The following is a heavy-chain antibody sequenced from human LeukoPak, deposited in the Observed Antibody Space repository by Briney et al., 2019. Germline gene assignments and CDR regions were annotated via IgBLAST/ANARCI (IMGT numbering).Heavy chain of an antibody. D-gene: IGHD1-26*01. CDR3: ARDYRSGSYDY. CDR1: GYTFTSYG. Sequence: GASVKVSCKASGYTFTSYGISWVRQAPGQGLEWMGWISAYNGNTNYAQKLQGRVTMTTDTSTSTAYMELSSLRSEDTAVYYCARDYRSGSYDYWGQGTLVTVSS. V-gene: IGHV1-18*01. CDR2: ISAYNGNT. J-gene: IGHJ4*02.